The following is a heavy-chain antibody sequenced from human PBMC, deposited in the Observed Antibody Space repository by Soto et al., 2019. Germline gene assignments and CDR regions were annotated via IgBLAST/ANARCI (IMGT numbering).Heavy chain of an antibody. CDR3: ARAGDSYCSGGSCYSGWFDP. D-gene: IGHD2-15*01. CDR2: IYYSGST. CDR1: GGSISSYY. V-gene: IGHV4-59*01. Sequence: PSETLSLTCTVSGGSISSYYWSWIRQPPGKGLEWIGYIYYSGSTNYNPSLKSRVTISVDTSKNQFSLKLSSVTAADTAVYYCARAGDSYCSGGSCYSGWFDPWGQGTLVTVSS. J-gene: IGHJ5*02.